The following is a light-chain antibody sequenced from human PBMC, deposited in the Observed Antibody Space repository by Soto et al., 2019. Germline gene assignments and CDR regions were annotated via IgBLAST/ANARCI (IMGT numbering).Light chain of an antibody. J-gene: IGKJ1*01. CDR1: QSVSSSY. V-gene: IGKV3-20*01. CDR3: QQYGSSLWT. CDR2: GAS. Sequence: FTQSPGTLSLFPGERATLSCRASQSVSSSYLAWYQQKPGQAPRLLIYGASSRATGIPDRFSGSGSGTDFTLTISRLEPEDFAVYYCQQYGSSLWTFGQGTKVDI.